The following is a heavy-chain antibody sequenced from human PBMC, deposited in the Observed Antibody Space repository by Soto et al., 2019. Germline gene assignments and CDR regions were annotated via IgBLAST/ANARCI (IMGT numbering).Heavy chain of an antibody. CDR1: GYSFTSYW. Sequence: GESLKISCKGSGYSFTSYWIGWVRQMPGKGLEWMGIIYPGDSDTRYSPSFQGQVTISADKSISTAYLQWSSLKASDTAMYFYGSGENTSIFDYWGQGTLVIVSS. CDR2: IYPGDSDT. V-gene: IGHV5-51*01. J-gene: IGHJ4*02. CDR3: GSGENTSIFDY. D-gene: IGHD2-2*01.